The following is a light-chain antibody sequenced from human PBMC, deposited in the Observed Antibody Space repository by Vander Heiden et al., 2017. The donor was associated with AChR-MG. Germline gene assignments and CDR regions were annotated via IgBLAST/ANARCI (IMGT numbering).Light chain of an antibody. J-gene: IGLJ2*01. V-gene: IGLV2-8*01. CDR3: TSYARSDNLL. CDR2: EVT. CDR1: SSDVGFYNY. Sequence: QSALTQPPSASGSPGQSVTISCTGTSSDVGFYNYVSWYQQHPGKAPKLIIYEVTQRPSGVPDRFSGSMSGNTASLTVSGLHDEDEAVYFCTSYARSDNLLFGGGTKLTVL.